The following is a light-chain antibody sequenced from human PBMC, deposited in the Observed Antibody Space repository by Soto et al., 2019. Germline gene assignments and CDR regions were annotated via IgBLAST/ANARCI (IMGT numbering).Light chain of an antibody. J-gene: IGKJ4*01. CDR2: GAS. CDR1: QSVSSSS. CDR3: QPYGSSPLT. Sequence: EIVLTQSPGTLSLSPGERATLSCRASQSVSSSSLAWYQQKPGQAPRLLIYGASSRATGIPDRISGSESGTDFTLTISRLEPEDFAVYYCQPYGSSPLTFVGGTKVEI. V-gene: IGKV3-20*01.